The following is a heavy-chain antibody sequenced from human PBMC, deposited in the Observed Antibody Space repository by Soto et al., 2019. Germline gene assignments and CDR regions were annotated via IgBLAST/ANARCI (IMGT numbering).Heavy chain of an antibody. J-gene: IGHJ3*02. D-gene: IGHD1-1*01. Sequence: QVQLVQSGAEVKKPGSSVKVSCKASGGTFSSYTLSWVRQAPGQGLEWMGRIIPILGIANYAQKFQGRVTITADKSTSTAYMELSSLRSEDTAVYYCASGRRALVTDAFDIWGQGTMVTVSS. CDR1: GGTFSSYT. V-gene: IGHV1-69*02. CDR3: ASGRRALVTDAFDI. CDR2: IIPILGIA.